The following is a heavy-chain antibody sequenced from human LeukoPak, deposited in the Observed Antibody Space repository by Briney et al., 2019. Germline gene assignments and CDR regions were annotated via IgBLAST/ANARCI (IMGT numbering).Heavy chain of an antibody. D-gene: IGHD5-18*01. V-gene: IGHV4-59*01. J-gene: IGHJ5*02. CDR3: ARGEKDRGYSSNWFDP. CDR2: IYYSGST. Sequence: SETLSLTCTVSGGSISSYYWSWIRQPPGKGLEWIGYIYYSGSTNYNPSLKSRVTISVDTSKNQFSLKLSSVTAADTAVYYCARGEKDRGYSSNWFDPWGQGTLVTVSS. CDR1: GGSISSYY.